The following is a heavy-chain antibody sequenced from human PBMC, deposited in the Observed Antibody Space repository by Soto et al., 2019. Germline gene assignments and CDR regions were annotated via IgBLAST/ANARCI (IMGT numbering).Heavy chain of an antibody. CDR1: GDSASSNSDA. D-gene: IGHD3-22*01. CDR3: ARDRRPIVHGYYAAYYYSGRSG. V-gene: IGHV6-1*01. CDR2: TYYRSKWYN. Sequence: SQTRSLTCAISGDSASSNSDAWAWIRRSPSRGLEWRGRTYYRSKWYNDYAVSVKSRITINPDTSRNQFSPQLNSVTPEATAVDYCARDRRPIVHGYYAAYYYSGRSGWGQGTRVTGSS. J-gene: IGHJ6*02.